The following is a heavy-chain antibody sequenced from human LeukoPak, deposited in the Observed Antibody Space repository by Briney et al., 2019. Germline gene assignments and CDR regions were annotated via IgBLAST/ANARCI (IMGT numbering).Heavy chain of an antibody. D-gene: IGHD1-26*01. CDR3: AKAGGGSYFDY. CDR2: ITGSGGFT. J-gene: IGHJ4*02. Sequence: GGSLRLSCAASGFPFSTYAMNWVRQAPGKGLEWVSVITGSGGFTQYADSVKGRFTIPRDNSKNTVYLQMDSLRAEDTAVYYCAKAGGGSYFDYWGQGTLVTVSS. CDR1: GFPFSTYA. V-gene: IGHV3-23*01.